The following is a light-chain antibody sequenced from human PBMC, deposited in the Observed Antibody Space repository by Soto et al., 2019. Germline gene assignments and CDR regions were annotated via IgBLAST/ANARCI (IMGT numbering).Light chain of an antibody. CDR3: QRYNTYSRT. CDR1: QSISRY. V-gene: IGKV1-5*01. J-gene: IGKJ1*01. CDR2: DAS. Sequence: DIQMTQSPSTLSASVGDRVTITCRASQSISRYLAWYQQKPGKAPKLLIYDASTLEGGVPSRFSGSGSGTEFTLTISSLQPDDFATYYCQRYNTYSRTFGQGTKVKIK.